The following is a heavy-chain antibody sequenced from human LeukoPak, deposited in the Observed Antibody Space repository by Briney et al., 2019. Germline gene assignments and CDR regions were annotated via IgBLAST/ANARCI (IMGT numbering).Heavy chain of an antibody. CDR3: ARVIRYDSSGYYPSWFDP. Sequence: ASVKVSCKASGYTFTSYDINWVRQATGQGLEWMGWMNPNSGNTGYAQKFQGRVTMTRNTSISTAYMELSSLRSEDTAVYYCARVIRYDSSGYYPSWFDPWGQGTLVTVSS. CDR2: MNPNSGNT. D-gene: IGHD3-22*01. V-gene: IGHV1-8*01. CDR1: GYTFTSYD. J-gene: IGHJ5*02.